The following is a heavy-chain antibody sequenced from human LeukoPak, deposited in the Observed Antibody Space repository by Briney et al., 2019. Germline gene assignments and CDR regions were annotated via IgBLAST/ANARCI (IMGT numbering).Heavy chain of an antibody. CDR2: INYSGIT. Sequence: SETLSLTCTVSGGSITSGGYYWGWLRQPPGKGLEWIGHINYSGITYYSPSLQSRFTISVDTSKNQISLKVNSVTAADTAVYYCARHRNGFFYYYYMDVWGQGTTVTVSS. D-gene: IGHD3-3*01. CDR1: GGSITSGGYY. J-gene: IGHJ6*03. V-gene: IGHV4-39*01. CDR3: ARHRNGFFYYYYMDV.